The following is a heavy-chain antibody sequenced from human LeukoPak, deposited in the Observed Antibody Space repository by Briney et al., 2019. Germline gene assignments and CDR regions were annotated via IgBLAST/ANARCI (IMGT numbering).Heavy chain of an antibody. Sequence: PSGTLSLTCTVSGGPISSYYWSWIRQPPGKGLEWFGYINSSGSTNYNASLKSRVTTSVGTYKNQFSLKLSSVTAADTAVYYCAREGVAATDRYYDYYMDVWGKGTTVTVSS. CDR1: GGPISSYY. D-gene: IGHD2-15*01. V-gene: IGHV4-59*01. CDR2: INSSGST. J-gene: IGHJ6*03. CDR3: AREGVAATDRYYDYYMDV.